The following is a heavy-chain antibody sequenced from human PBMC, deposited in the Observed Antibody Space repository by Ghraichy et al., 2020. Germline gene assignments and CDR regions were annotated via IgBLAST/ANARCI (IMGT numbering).Heavy chain of an antibody. CDR3: ASEYSSLYYYYYYGMDV. Sequence: GGSLRLSCAASGFTFSTYGMHWVRQAPGKGLEWVAVIWYDGSNPYYVDSVKGRFTISRDNSKNTLYLQMNSLRVEDTAVYYCASEYSSLYYYYYYGMDVWGQGTTVTVSS. V-gene: IGHV3-33*08. CDR1: GFTFSTYG. D-gene: IGHD6-13*01. J-gene: IGHJ6*02. CDR2: IWYDGSNP.